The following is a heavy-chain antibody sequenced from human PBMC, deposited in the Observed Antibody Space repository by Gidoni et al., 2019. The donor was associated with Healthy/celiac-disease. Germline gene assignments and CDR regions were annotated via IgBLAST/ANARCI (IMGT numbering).Heavy chain of an antibody. CDR3: ARDTYDFWSGFLGGGFDP. J-gene: IGHJ5*02. CDR2: INPNSGGT. Sequence: QVQLLQSGAEVKKPGASVTVSCKASGYTFTGYYLHCVRQDPGQGLEWREWINPNSGGTNYEQKFQGRVTMTRDTSISTAYMELSRLRSDDTAVYYCARDTYDFWSGFLGGGFDPWGQGTLVTVS. V-gene: IGHV1-2*02. CDR1: GYTFTGYY. D-gene: IGHD3-3*01.